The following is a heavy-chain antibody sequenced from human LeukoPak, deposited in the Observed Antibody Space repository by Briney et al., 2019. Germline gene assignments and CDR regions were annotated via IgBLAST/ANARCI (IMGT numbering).Heavy chain of an antibody. CDR3: ARGYSSSSFHFDY. J-gene: IGHJ4*02. Sequence: SETLSLTCTVSGGSISSGSYYWSWIRQPPGKGLEWIGSLYHSGNTYHNPSPKSRVTISEDSSKNQFSLKLRSVTAADTAVYYCARGYSSSSFHFDYWGQGTLVTVSS. CDR1: GGSISSGSYY. V-gene: IGHV4-39*07. CDR2: LYHSGNT. D-gene: IGHD6-6*01.